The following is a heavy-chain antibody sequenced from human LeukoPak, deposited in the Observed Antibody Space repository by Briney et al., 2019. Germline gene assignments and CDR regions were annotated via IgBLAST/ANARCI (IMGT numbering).Heavy chain of an antibody. J-gene: IGHJ4*02. CDR3: ARAVPGNSPAATYFDY. D-gene: IGHD2-2*01. V-gene: IGHV3-30-3*01. CDR2: ISYDGSNK. Sequence: GGSLRLSCAASGFTFSSYAMHWVRQAPGKGLEWVAVISYDGSNKYYADSVKGRFTISRDNSKNTLYLQMNSLRAEDTAVYYCARAVPGNSPAATYFDYWGQGTLVTVSS. CDR1: GFTFSSYA.